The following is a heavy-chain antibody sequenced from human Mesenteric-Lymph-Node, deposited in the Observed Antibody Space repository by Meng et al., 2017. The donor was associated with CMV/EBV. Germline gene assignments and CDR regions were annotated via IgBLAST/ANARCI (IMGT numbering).Heavy chain of an antibody. CDR1: AYSISSDYY. J-gene: IGHJ4*02. Sequence: GSLRLSCTVSAYSISSDYYWSWIRQPPGKGLEWIGYIYYSGSTNYNPSLKSRVTISLDTSKNQFSLKLSSVTAADTAIYYCARDTVARGVDYWGQGTLVTVSS. D-gene: IGHD4-11*01. V-gene: IGHV4-61*01. CDR3: ARDTVARGVDY. CDR2: IYYSGST.